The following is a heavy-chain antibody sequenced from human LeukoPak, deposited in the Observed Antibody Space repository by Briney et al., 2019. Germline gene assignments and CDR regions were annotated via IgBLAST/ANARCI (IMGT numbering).Heavy chain of an antibody. Sequence: GGSLRLSCAASGFTFSSYWMHWVRQAPGKGLVWVSRINSDGSSTSYADSVKGRFTISRDNAKNSLYLQMTSLRAEDTAVYYCARSPSYKGWFDPWGQGTLVTVSS. V-gene: IGHV3-74*01. CDR2: INSDGSST. J-gene: IGHJ5*02. D-gene: IGHD1-14*01. CDR3: ARSPSYKGWFDP. CDR1: GFTFSSYW.